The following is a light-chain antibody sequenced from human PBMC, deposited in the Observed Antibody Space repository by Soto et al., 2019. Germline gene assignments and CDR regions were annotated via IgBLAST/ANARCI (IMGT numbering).Light chain of an antibody. CDR1: QSVGSN. CDR3: QQYGSSGT. J-gene: IGKJ1*01. V-gene: IGKV3-15*01. Sequence: EIVMTQSPGTLSVSPGEGATLSCRASQSVGSNLAWYQQKPGQAPRLLIYGASTRATAIPARFSGSGSGTEFTLTISRLEPEDFAVYYCQQYGSSGTFGQGTKVDIK. CDR2: GAS.